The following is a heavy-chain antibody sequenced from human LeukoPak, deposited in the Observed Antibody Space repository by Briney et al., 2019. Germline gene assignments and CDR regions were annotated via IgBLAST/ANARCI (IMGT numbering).Heavy chain of an antibody. J-gene: IGHJ4*02. D-gene: IGHD3-10*01. CDR2: IRSKAYGGTT. Sequence: PGGSLRLSCTASGFTFGDYAMSWFRQAPEKGLEWVGFIRSKAYGGTTEYAASVKGRFTISRDDSKSIAYLQMSSLKTEDTAVYYCTRDWGSGSPSSLGYDYWGQGTLVTVSS. CDR3: TRDWGSGSPSSLGYDY. V-gene: IGHV3-49*03. CDR1: GFTFGDYA.